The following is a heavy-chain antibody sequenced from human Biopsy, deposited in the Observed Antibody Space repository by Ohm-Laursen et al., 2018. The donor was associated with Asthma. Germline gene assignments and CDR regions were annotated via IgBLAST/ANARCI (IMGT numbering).Heavy chain of an antibody. CDR1: GFTFSKFW. Sequence: SLRLSCAASGFTFSKFWMSWVRQVPGKGLEWVANIKHDGTEKNHVDSLKGRFTISRDNAKNSLYLQMNSLRAEDTAVYYCARTFHFWSPYHAEHYQLWGQGTLVTVPS. CDR3: ARTFHFWSPYHAEHYQL. V-gene: IGHV3-7*01. J-gene: IGHJ1*01. CDR2: IKHDGTEK. D-gene: IGHD3-3*02.